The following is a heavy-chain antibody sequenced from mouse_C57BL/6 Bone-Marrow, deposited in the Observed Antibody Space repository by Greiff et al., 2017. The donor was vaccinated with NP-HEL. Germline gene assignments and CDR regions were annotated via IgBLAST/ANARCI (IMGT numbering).Heavy chain of an antibody. CDR1: GFNIKDYY. V-gene: IGHV14-2*01. J-gene: IGHJ1*03. Sequence: VQLKESGAELVKPGASVKLSCTASGFNIKDYYMHWVKQRTEQGLEWIGRIDPEDGETKYAPKFPGKATITADTSSNTAYLQLSSLTSEDTAVYYCARLLLGYFDGWGTGTTVTVSS. D-gene: IGHD1-1*01. CDR3: ARLLLGYFDG. CDR2: IDPEDGET.